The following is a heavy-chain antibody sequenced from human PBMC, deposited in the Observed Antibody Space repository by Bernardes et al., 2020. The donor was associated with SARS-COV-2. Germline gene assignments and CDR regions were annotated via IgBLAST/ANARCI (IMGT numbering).Heavy chain of an antibody. CDR1: GFTFSSYT. V-gene: IGHV3-23*01. CDR3: AKRRVEWELLHYFDS. D-gene: IGHD1-26*01. J-gene: IGHJ4*02. CDR2: ITDSGDST. Sequence: GCSLRRSREVSGFTFSSYTMNWVRQAPGKGLEWVSTITDSGDSTYYADSVKGRFTISRDNSKDRLYLQMNSLRAEDTAVYFCAKRRVEWELLHYFDSWGQGTLVTVSS.